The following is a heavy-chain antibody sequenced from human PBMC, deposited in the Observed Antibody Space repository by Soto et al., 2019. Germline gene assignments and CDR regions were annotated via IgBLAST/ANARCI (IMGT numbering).Heavy chain of an antibody. Sequence: SETLCLTCTVSGGSVSSSSYYWGWVRQPPGKGLEWIGSVYYSGSTYYNPSLESRVTISVDKSKNQYSLKLMSLSAADTAVYYCGRLEGLATISYYFDYWGQGALVTVSS. V-gene: IGHV4-39*01. D-gene: IGHD3-9*01. J-gene: IGHJ4*02. CDR1: GGSVSSSSYY. CDR2: VYYSGST. CDR3: GRLEGLATISYYFDY.